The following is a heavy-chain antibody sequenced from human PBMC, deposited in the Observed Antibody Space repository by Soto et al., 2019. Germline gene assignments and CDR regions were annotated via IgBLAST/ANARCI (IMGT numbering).Heavy chain of an antibody. CDR2: IWYDGSNK. V-gene: IGHV3-33*01. Sequence: QVQLVESGGGVVQPGRSLRLSCAASGFTFSSYGMHWVRQAPGKGLVWVAVIWYDGSNKHYADSAKDRFTISTDKSQNATFVLRISLRADETAVYYCARGSRNFVDLDYWGQGT. CDR3: ARGSRNFVDLDY. D-gene: IGHD3-16*01. J-gene: IGHJ4*02. CDR1: GFTFSSYG.